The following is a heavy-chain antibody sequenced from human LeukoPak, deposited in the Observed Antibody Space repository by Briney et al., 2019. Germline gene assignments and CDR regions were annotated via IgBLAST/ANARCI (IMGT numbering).Heavy chain of an antibody. CDR3: ERYRGGRWFFDI. Sequence: GGSLRLSCAASGFTLSSYWMHWVRQAPGKGLEYVSAISENGGRTYYANSVKGRFTNSRDNSKNTLYLQMNSLRAEDMAVYYWERYRGGRWFFDIWGQGTMVTVSS. CDR2: ISENGGRT. V-gene: IGHV3-64*01. D-gene: IGHD1-26*01. J-gene: IGHJ3*02. CDR1: GFTLSSYW.